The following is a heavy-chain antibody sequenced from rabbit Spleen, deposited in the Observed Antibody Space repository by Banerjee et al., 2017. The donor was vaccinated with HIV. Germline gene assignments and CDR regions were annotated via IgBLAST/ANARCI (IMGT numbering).Heavy chain of an antibody. Sequence: QSLEESGGDLVKPEGSLTLTCTASGFTISSSYYMCWVRQAPGKGLEWIGCIYAGTGSTYYASWAKGRFTISKTSSTTVTLQMTSLTAADTATYFCARDTSSSFSSYGMDLWGQGTLVTVS. CDR1: GFTISSSYY. V-gene: IGHV1S40*01. D-gene: IGHD1-1*01. J-gene: IGHJ6*01. CDR3: ARDTSSSFSSYGMDL. CDR2: IYAGTGST.